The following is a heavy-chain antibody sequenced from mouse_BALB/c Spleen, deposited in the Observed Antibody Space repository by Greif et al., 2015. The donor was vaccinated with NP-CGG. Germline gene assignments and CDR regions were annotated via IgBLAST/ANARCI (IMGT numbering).Heavy chain of an antibody. CDR3: ARDYDYWYFDV. Sequence: VKLVESGAELAKPGASVKMSCKASGYTFTSYWMHWVKQRPGQGLEWIGYINPSTGYTEYNQKFKDKATLTADKSSSTAYMHLSSLTSEVSAVYYCARDYDYWYFDVCGAGTAVTVSS. CDR1: GYTFTSYW. V-gene: IGHV1-7*01. D-gene: IGHD2-4*01. J-gene: IGHJ1*01. CDR2: INPSTGYT.